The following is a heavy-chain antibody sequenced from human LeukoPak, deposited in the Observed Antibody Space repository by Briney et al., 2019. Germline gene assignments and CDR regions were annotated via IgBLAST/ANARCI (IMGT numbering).Heavy chain of an antibody. Sequence: GRALRLSCAASGFTFSSYGMHWVRQAPGKGLEWVAVIWYDGSNKYCADSVKGRFTISRDNSKNTLYLQMNSLRAEDTAVYYCNLITMVRGVIRGDLVRDYWGQGTLVTVSS. CDR3: NLITMVRGVIRGDLVRDY. V-gene: IGHV3-33*01. CDR2: IWYDGSNK. D-gene: IGHD3-10*01. J-gene: IGHJ4*02. CDR1: GFTFSSYG.